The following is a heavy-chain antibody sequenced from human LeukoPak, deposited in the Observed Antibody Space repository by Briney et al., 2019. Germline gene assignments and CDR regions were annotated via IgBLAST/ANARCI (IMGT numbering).Heavy chain of an antibody. CDR2: IYHRGST. Sequence: PSETLSLTCTVSGYSISSGYYWGWIRQPPGKGLEWIASIYHRGSTYYNPSLRSRVTISVDTSKNQFSLKLSSVTAADTAVYYCARDGRIRFPVTNWFDPWGQGTLVTVSS. J-gene: IGHJ5*02. CDR1: GYSISSGYY. CDR3: ARDGRIRFPVTNWFDP. D-gene: IGHD3-3*01. V-gene: IGHV4-38-2*02.